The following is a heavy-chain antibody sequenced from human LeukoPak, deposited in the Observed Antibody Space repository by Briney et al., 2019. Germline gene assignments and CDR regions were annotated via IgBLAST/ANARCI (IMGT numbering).Heavy chain of an antibody. CDR1: GYSISSGYY. V-gene: IGHV4-38-2*02. J-gene: IGHJ4*02. CDR3: ARQQWLVRSFDY. Sequence: SETLSLTCTVSGYSISSGYYWGWIRQPPGKGLEWIGSIYHSGSTYYNPFLKSRVTISVDTSKNQFSLKLSSVTAADTAVYYCARQQWLVRSFDYWGQGTLVTVSS. D-gene: IGHD6-19*01. CDR2: IYHSGST.